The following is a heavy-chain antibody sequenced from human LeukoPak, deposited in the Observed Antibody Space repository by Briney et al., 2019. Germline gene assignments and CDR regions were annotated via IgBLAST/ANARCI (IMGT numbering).Heavy chain of an antibody. D-gene: IGHD4-23*01. Sequence: PSETLSLTCTVSGGSISSYYWSWIRQPAGKGLEWIGRIYTSGSTNYNPSLKSRVTMSVDTSKNQFSLKLSSVTAADTAVYYCAREPNGGQRWDSVPNWYFDLWGRGTLVTVSS. CDR2: IYTSGST. CDR3: AREPNGGQRWDSVPNWYFDL. J-gene: IGHJ2*01. V-gene: IGHV4-4*07. CDR1: GGSISSYY.